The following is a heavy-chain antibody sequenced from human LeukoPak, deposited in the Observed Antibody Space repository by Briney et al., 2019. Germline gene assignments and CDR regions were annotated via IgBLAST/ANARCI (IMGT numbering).Heavy chain of an antibody. CDR2: MNPNSGNT. J-gene: IGHJ5*02. CDR3: ARGHGVAYCTNGVCFSHNWFDP. CDR1: GYTFTSYD. Sequence: ASVKVSCKASGYTFTSYDINGVRQATGQGLEWMGWMNPNSGNTGYAQKFQGRVTMTRNTSISTAYMELSSLRSEDTAVYYCARGHGVAYCTNGVCFSHNWFDPWGQGTLVTVSS. D-gene: IGHD2-8*01. V-gene: IGHV1-8*01.